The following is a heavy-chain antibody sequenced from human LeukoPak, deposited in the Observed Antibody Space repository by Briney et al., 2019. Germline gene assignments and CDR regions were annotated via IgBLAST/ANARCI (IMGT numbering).Heavy chain of an antibody. D-gene: IGHD4-23*01. J-gene: IGHJ4*02. V-gene: IGHV4-59*01. CDR1: DGSISDYY. Sequence: SETLSLTCTVSDGSISDYYWSWVRQPPGKGLEWIGYMYYSGSSTYNTSLKSRGTISVDTSKNQFSLKLTSVTAADTAVYFCARLGGSADHWGQGTLVTVSS. CDR2: MYYSGSS. CDR3: ARLGGSADH.